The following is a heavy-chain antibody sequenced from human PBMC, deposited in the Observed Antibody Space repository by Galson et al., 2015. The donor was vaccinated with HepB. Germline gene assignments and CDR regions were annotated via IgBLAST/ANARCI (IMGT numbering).Heavy chain of an antibody. CDR3: GREEWTSGYY. CDR2: ISSSSSYI. J-gene: IGHJ4*02. D-gene: IGHD3-22*01. V-gene: IGHV3-21*01. CDR1: GFTFSSYS. Sequence: SLRLSCAASGFTFSSYSMNWVRQAPGKGLEWVSSISSSSSYIYYADSVKGRFSISRDNAKNSLYLQMNSLRVEDTAVYYCGREEWTSGYYWGQGTLVTVSS.